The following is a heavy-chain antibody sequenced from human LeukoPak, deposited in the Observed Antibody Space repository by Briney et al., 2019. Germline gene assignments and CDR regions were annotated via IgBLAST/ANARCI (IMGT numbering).Heavy chain of an antibody. V-gene: IGHV4-59*01. D-gene: IGHD3-16*01. J-gene: IGHJ4*02. Sequence: SETLSLTCSVSGDSLRTENWSWIRQPPGKVLEWIGYIYKSGSINYNPSLKSRFTISVEKSKNQFSLILSSVTAADTAVYYCARVGEMGTVRDWGEGSLVTVSS. CDR3: ARVGEMGTVRD. CDR2: IYKSGSI. CDR1: GDSLRTEN.